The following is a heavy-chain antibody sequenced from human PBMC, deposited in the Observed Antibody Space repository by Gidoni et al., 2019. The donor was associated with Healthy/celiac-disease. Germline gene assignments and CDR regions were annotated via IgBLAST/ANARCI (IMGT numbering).Heavy chain of an antibody. Sequence: EVQLLESGGGLVQPGGSLRLSCAASGFTFRSYAMSWVRQAPGKGLEWVSAISGSGGSTYYADSVKGWFTISRDNSKNTLYLQMNSLRAEDTAVYYCAKDMWIVATINGVDYWGQGTLVTVSS. CDR3: AKDMWIVATINGVDY. D-gene: IGHD5-12*01. V-gene: IGHV3-23*01. CDR1: GFTFRSYA. J-gene: IGHJ4*02. CDR2: ISGSGGST.